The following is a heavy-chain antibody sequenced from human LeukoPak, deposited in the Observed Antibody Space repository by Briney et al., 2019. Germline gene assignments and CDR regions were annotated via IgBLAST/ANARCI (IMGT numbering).Heavy chain of an antibody. V-gene: IGHV3-66*02. CDR3: VRDSPDTAMDGWYYYGMDV. CDR1: GFTVSSNY. Sequence: PGGSLRLSCAASGFTVSSNYMSWVRQAPGKGLEWVSVIYSGGSTYYADSVKGRFTISRDNSKNTLYLQMNSLRAEDTAVYYCVRDSPDTAMDGWYYYGMDVWGQGTTVTVSS. D-gene: IGHD5-18*01. J-gene: IGHJ6*02. CDR2: IYSGGST.